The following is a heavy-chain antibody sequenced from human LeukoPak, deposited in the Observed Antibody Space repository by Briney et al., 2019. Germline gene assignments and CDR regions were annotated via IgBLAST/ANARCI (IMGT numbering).Heavy chain of an antibody. CDR1: GPSINNYY. CDR2: IHSTGST. D-gene: IGHD2-21*01. J-gene: IGHJ4*02. V-gene: IGHV4-59*01. Sequence: SETLSLTCTVSGPSINNYYWTWIRQSPGKGLEWIGYIHSTGSTNYNFSLRRRVIMSVDKSKNQFSLNLSSVTAADTAVYYCVRDEKGDYNFDYWGQGTLVTVSS. CDR3: VRDEKGDYNFDY.